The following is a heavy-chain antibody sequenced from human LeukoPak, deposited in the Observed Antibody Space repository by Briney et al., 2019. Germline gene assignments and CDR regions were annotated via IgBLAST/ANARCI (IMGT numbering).Heavy chain of an antibody. CDR3: ARDRSPEGYYDSSHWDYYHGMDV. V-gene: IGHV4-59*01. Sequence: SETLSLTCTVSGGSLSSYCWSWIRQPPGKGLEWIGYIYYSGSTNYNPSLKSRVTISVDTSKNQFSLNLSSVTAADTAMYYCARDRSPEGYYDSSHWDYYHGMDVWGQGTTVTVSS. CDR1: GGSLSSYC. J-gene: IGHJ6*02. D-gene: IGHD3-22*01. CDR2: IYYSGST.